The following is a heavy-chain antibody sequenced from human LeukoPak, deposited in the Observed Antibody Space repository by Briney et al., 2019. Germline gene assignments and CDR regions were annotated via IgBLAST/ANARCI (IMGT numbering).Heavy chain of an antibody. CDR3: ASTTLDYYDSSGQYYFDY. CDR2: IYPGDSET. V-gene: IGHV5-51*01. Sequence: PGESLKISCQGSGYSFTNYWIGWVRQMPGKGLEWLGIIYPGDSETRYSPSFQGQVTISADKSISTAYLQWSSLKASDTAMYYCASTTLDYYDSSGQYYFDYWGQGTLVTVSS. CDR1: GYSFTNYW. J-gene: IGHJ4*02. D-gene: IGHD3-22*01.